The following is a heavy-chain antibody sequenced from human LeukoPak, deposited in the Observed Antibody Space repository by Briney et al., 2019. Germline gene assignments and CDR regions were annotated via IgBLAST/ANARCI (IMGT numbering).Heavy chain of an antibody. D-gene: IGHD5-18*01. CDR3: ARHGYGYNFDY. J-gene: IGHJ4*02. CDR1: GGSISSGSYY. V-gene: IGHV4-61*02. Sequence: PSQTLSLTCTVSGGSISSGSYYWSWLRQPAGKGLEWIVRIYTSGSTNYNPSLKIRGTISVDTSKAQFSLKLSSVTAADTAVYYCARHGYGYNFDYWGQGTLVTVSS. CDR2: IYTSGST.